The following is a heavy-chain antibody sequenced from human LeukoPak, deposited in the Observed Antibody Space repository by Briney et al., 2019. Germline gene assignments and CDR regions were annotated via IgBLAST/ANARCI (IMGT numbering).Heavy chain of an antibody. D-gene: IGHD6-19*01. CDR1: GFTFSSYW. J-gene: IGHJ5*02. CDR3: AREAGDSSGWYNWFDP. V-gene: IGHV3-7*01. CDR2: IKQDGSEK. Sequence: GGSLRLSCAASGFTFSSYWMSWVRLAPGKGREWVANIKQDGSEKNYVDSVKGRFTISRDNAKNSLYLQMNSLRAEDTAVYYCAREAGDSSGWYNWFDPWGQGTRVTVSS.